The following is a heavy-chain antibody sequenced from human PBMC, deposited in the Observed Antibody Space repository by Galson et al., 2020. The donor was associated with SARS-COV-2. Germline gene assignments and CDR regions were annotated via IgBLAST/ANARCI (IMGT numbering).Heavy chain of an antibody. Sequence: ASVPVSCKASGYTFTSNGISWMRQAPGQELEGMGWNTNYAQKFQGRVTPTTDTSTTTAYMELTGLRSDDTAVYDCARFSYRSGYDSFDYWGEGTLVIVS. CDR3: ARFSYRSGYDSFDY. CDR2: NT. D-gene: IGHD3-22*01. J-gene: IGHJ4*02. CDR1: GYTFTSNG. V-gene: IGHV1-18*01.